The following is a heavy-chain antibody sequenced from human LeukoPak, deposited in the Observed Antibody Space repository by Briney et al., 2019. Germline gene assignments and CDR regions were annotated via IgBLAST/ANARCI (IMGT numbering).Heavy chain of an antibody. J-gene: IGHJ4*02. Sequence: GGSLRLSCAASGFTFSSYAMHWVRQAPGKGLEWVAVISYDGSKKYYADSVKGRFTISRDNAKNSLYLQMNSLRAEDTAVYYCARKGLPDYWGQGTLVTVSS. CDR2: ISYDGSKK. V-gene: IGHV3-30-3*01. CDR1: GFTFSSYA. CDR3: ARKGLPDY.